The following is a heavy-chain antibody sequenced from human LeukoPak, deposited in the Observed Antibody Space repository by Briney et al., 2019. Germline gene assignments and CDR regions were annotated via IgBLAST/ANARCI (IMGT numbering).Heavy chain of an antibody. D-gene: IGHD3-22*01. CDR1: GFTFSSYA. CDR2: ISGSGGGT. V-gene: IGHV3-23*01. CDR3: ARGAYYYED. Sequence: GGSLRLSCAASGFTFSSYAMSWVRQAPGKGLEWVSAISGSGGGTYYADSVKGRFTISRDNAKNSLYLQMNGLRAEDTAVYYCARGAYYYEDWGQGTLVTVSS. J-gene: IGHJ4*02.